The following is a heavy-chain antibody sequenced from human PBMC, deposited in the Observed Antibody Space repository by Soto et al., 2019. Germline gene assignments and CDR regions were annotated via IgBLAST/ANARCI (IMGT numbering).Heavy chain of an antibody. V-gene: IGHV4-61*01. CDR2: IYSSGST. J-gene: IGHJ4*02. CDR1: GDSVSSGNYF. Sequence: PSETLSLTCTVSGDSVSSGNYFWSWIRQPPXKGLEWFGYIYSSGSTNYNPSLKSRVTISVDTSKSQFSLKLSSVTAADTAVYYCARGEDDIVVVPAAILSLWGQGALVTVSS. CDR3: ARGEDDIVVVPAAILSL. D-gene: IGHD2-2*02.